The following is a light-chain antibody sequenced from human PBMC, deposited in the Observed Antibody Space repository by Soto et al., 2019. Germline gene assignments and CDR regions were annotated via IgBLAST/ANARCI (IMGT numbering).Light chain of an antibody. Sequence: EIVMTQSPATLSVSPGERATLSCRASQSVSSNLAWYQQKPGQAPRLLIYGASTRATGIPARFSGSGSGTKFTLTISSLQSKVFAVYYCQQYNNWPRTFGQGTKVDIK. CDR3: QQYNNWPRT. V-gene: IGKV3-15*01. J-gene: IGKJ1*01. CDR1: QSVSSN. CDR2: GAS.